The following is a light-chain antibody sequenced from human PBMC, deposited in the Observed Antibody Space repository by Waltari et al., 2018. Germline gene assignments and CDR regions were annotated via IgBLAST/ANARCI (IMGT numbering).Light chain of an antibody. CDR1: QSISTY. CDR2: AAS. CDR3: QQSYSSLYT. V-gene: IGKV1-39*01. J-gene: IGKJ2*01. Sequence: DIQMTQSPSSLSASVGDRVTITCRASQSISTYLNWFQQKPGGAPKLLIYAASSLQGGVPSRFSGSGSGTDFTLTITSLQPEDFATYFCQQSYSSLYTFGQGTKLEI.